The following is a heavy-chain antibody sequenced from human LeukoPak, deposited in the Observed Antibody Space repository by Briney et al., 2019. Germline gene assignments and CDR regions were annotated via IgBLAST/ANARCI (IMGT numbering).Heavy chain of an antibody. D-gene: IGHD2-2*01. V-gene: IGHV3-48*02. CDR3: TRGRYQFLGPNDY. J-gene: IGHJ4*02. CDR1: GFSLSDYG. CDR2: ITMNSVR. Sequence: GGSLRLSCSASGFSLSDYGMSWVRQAPGKGLEWVSYITMNSVRLYADSMKGRFTISRDNDKNSVYLQMNSLRDEDTAVYCCTRGRYQFLGPNDYWGQGSLVTVSS.